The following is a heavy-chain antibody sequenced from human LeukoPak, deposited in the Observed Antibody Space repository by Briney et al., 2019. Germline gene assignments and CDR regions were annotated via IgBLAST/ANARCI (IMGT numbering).Heavy chain of an antibody. CDR1: GGTFSSYA. J-gene: IGHJ4*02. CDR3: ARTVGDYIDY. CDR2: IIPIFGTA. V-gene: IGHV1-69*01. D-gene: IGHD4-17*01. Sequence: SVKVSCKASGGTFSSYAISWVRQAPGQGLEWMGGIIPIFGTADYAQRFQGRVTITADESTSTAYMELSSLRSEDTAVYYCARTVGDYIDYWGQGTLVTVSS.